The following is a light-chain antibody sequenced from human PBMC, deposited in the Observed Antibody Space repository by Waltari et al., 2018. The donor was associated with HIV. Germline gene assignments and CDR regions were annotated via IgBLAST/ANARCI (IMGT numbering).Light chain of an antibody. CDR1: PVESKS. CDR2: DDT. CDR3: HVWESSSDEYV. Sequence: SYVLTQPASVSVAPGQTANVTCGGEPVESKSVHWYQQRAGKAPILVLYDDTDRPSGIPERFSGSNFGNTATLTISRVEAGDEGDYYCHVWESSSDEYVFGTGTKVTV. J-gene: IGLJ1*01. V-gene: IGLV3-21*02.